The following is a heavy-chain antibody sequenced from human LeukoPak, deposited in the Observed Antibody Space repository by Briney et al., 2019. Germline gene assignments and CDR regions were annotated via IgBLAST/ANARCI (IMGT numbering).Heavy chain of an antibody. CDR1: GFIVSDTY. J-gene: IGHJ4*02. CDR3: ARPFYGD. V-gene: IGHV3-66*04. D-gene: IGHD4-17*01. Sequence: PGGSLRLSCVVSGFIVSDTYMSWVRQAPGKGLEWVSIIDSAGSTSYADSVRGRFTISRDSSKNTLYLQMNSLRAEDTAVYYCARPFYGDWGQGTLVTVSS. CDR2: IDSAGST.